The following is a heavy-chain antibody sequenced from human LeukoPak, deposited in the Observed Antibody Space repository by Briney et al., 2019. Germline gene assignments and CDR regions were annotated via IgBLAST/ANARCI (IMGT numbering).Heavy chain of an antibody. V-gene: IGHV1-2*06. CDR1: GGTFKNYA. CDR3: GRGIQSFDP. Sequence: GASVKVSCKASGGTFKNYAISWVRQAPGQGLEWMGRINPKNGDTNYAQKFQDRVTMTRDTSMSAAYMEISRLTYDDTAVYYCGRGIQSFDPWGQGTLVTVSS. J-gene: IGHJ5*02. CDR2: INPKNGDT.